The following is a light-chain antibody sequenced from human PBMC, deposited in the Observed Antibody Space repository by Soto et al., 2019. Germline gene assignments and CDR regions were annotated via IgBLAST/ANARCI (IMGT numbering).Light chain of an antibody. Sequence: QSVLTQPPSVSGAPGQKVTISCSGSSSNIGNNYVSWYQQLPGTAPKLLIYENNKRPSGIPDRFSGSKSGTSATLGITGLQTGDGADYYCGTWDSSLSAFYVFGTGTKVTVL. CDR3: GTWDSSLSAFYV. V-gene: IGLV1-51*02. CDR1: SSNIGNNY. CDR2: ENN. J-gene: IGLJ1*01.